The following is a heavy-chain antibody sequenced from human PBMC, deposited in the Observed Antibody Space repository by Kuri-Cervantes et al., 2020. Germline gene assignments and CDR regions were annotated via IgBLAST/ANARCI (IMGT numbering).Heavy chain of an antibody. Sequence: GESLKISCATSGFSFSNYALHWVRQDPGKGLVWVSRINGDGSSTNYADSVKGRFTISRDNAKNSLYLQMNSLRAGDTAVYYCAGGKGWIITDWGQGTLVTVSS. CDR2: INGDGSST. J-gene: IGHJ4*02. V-gene: IGHV3-74*01. CDR1: GFSFSNYA. CDR3: AGGKGWIITD. D-gene: IGHD2-2*03.